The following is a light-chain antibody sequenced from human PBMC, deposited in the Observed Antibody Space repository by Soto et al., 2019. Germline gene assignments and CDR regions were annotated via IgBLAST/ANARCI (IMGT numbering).Light chain of an antibody. CDR3: QQYKSYWT. V-gene: IGKV1-5*03. Sequence: DIQMTQSPATQSASVGDSVTITCRASQSISNWLAWYQLKPGKAPKLLIHEASNLQSGVPSTFSGSGSGTDFTLTITSLQPEDFATYYCQQYKSYWTFGQGTRVELK. CDR1: QSISNW. CDR2: EAS. J-gene: IGKJ2*01.